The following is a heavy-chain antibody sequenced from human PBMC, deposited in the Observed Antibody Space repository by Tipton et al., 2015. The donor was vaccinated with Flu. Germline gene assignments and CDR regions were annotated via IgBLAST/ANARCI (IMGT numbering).Heavy chain of an antibody. Sequence: LSLTCIVSGYSISSGYYWGWVRQAPGKGLEWVSVIYSGGSTYYADSVKGRFTISRDNSKNTLYLQMNSLRVEDTAVYYCARGRGYCSTTTCLLPFDFWGQGTLVTVSS. CDR3: ARGRGYCSTTTCLLPFDF. V-gene: IGHV3-53*01. D-gene: IGHD2-2*01. CDR1: GYSISSGYY. CDR2: IYSGGST. J-gene: IGHJ4*02.